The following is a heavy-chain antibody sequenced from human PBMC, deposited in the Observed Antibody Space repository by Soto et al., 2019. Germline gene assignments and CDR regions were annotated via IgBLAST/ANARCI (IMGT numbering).Heavy chain of an antibody. CDR2: IYYSGST. CDR1: GGSISSSSYY. CDR3: ARVQVCRRGEQWLHSWFDP. V-gene: IGHV4-39*01. Sequence: SETLSLTCTVSGGSISSSSYYWGWIRQPPGKGLEWIGSIYYSGSTYYNPSLKSRVTISVDTSKNQFSLKLSSVTAADTAVYYCARVQVCRRGEQWLHSWFDPWGQGTLVTVSS. D-gene: IGHD6-19*01. J-gene: IGHJ5*02.